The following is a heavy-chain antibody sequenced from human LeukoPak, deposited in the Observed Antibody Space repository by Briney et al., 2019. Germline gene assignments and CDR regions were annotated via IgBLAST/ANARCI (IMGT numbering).Heavy chain of an antibody. V-gene: IGHV3-23*01. CDR2: ISGSGGST. CDR3: AKLRGYQHACHY. J-gene: IGHJ4*02. CDR1: GFTFSSYA. D-gene: IGHD6-13*01. Sequence: GGSLRLSCAASGFTFSSYAMSWVRQAPGKGLEWVSAISGSGGSTYYADSVKGRFTISRDNSKNTLYLQMDSLRAEDTAVYYCAKLRGYQHACHYWGQGTLVTVSS.